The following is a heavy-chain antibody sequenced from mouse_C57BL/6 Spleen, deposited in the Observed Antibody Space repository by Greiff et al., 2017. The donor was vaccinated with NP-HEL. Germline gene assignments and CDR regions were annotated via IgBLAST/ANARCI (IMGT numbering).Heavy chain of an antibody. CDR3: ARSGEYSNYGGVAD. Sequence: VQLQQSGPELVKPGASVKISCKASGYAFSSSWMNWVKQRPGKGLEWIGRIYPGDGDTNYNGKFKGKATLTADKSSSTAYMQLSSLTSEVSAVYFWARSGEYSNYGGVADWGQGTLVTVSA. CDR2: IYPGDGDT. CDR1: GYAFSSSW. V-gene: IGHV1-82*01. D-gene: IGHD2-5*01. J-gene: IGHJ3*01.